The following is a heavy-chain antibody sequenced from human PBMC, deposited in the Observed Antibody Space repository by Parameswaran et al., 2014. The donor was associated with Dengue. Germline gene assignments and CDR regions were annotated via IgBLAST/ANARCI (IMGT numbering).Heavy chain of an antibody. CDR1: AISSA. Sequence: AISSARWIRQPPGKGLEWIGYIYYSGSTNYNPSLKSRVTISVDTSKNQFSLKLSSVTAADTAVYYCARDGVESGYYPYYYYGMDVWGQGTTVTVSS. J-gene: IGHJ6*02. V-gene: IGHV4-59*01. D-gene: IGHD3-3*01. CDR3: ARDGVESGYYPYYYYGMDV. CDR2: IYYSGST.